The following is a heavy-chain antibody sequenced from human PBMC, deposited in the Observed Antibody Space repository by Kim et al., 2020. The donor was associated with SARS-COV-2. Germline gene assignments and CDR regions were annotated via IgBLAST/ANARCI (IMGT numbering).Heavy chain of an antibody. D-gene: IGHD5-12*01. Sequence: GRFTISRDNSKNTLYLQMHSLRAEDTAVYYCARDCVEMATISVSHSLVDYWGQGTLVTVSS. CDR3: ARDCVEMATISVSHSLVDY. V-gene: IGHV3-30*04. J-gene: IGHJ4*02.